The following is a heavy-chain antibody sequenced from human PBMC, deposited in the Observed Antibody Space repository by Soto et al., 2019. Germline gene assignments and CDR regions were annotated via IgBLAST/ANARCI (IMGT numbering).Heavy chain of an antibody. D-gene: IGHD3-22*01. CDR3: ALYSHYYDSSGSDY. V-gene: IGHV1-18*01. Sequence: ASVKVSCKASGYTFTSYGISWARQAPGQGLEWMGWISAYNGNTNYAQKLQGRVTMTTDTSTSTAYMELRSLRSDDTAVYYCALYSHYYDSSGSDYCGQLYLVPVSS. CDR2: ISAYNGNT. J-gene: IGHJ4*02. CDR1: GYTFTSYG.